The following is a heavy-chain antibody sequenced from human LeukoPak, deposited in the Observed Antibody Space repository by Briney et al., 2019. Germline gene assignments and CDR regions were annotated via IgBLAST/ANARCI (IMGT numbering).Heavy chain of an antibody. CDR3: ARASVMRSGSIGHYLGEGCFNY. D-gene: IGHD3-22*01. CDR1: GGTFSSYS. Sequence: SVKVSCKASGGTFSSYSISWVRQAPGQGLEWIGGITPIVGTPNYAQKFQGRVMITTDDSTSTAYLELSTLRFEDTAVYYCARASVMRSGSIGHYLGEGCFNYWGQGTLVTV. J-gene: IGHJ4*02. CDR2: ITPIVGTP. V-gene: IGHV1-69*05.